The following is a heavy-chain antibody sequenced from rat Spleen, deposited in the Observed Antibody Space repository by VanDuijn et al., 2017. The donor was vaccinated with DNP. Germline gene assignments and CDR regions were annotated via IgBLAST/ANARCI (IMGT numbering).Heavy chain of an antibody. D-gene: IGHD1-6*01. CDR1: GYTFTSYF. V-gene: IGHV1-43*01. CDR2: INTGSGNS. Sequence: QVQLQQSGAELAKPGSSVKISCKASGYTFTSYFMAWIKQTTGQGLEYIGYINTGSGNSRYNEKFQGKATLTVDRSSSTAFMQLSSLTPDDSAVYYCGRDYGYNVYAMDAWGQGTSVTVSS. J-gene: IGHJ4*01. CDR3: GRDYGYNVYAMDA.